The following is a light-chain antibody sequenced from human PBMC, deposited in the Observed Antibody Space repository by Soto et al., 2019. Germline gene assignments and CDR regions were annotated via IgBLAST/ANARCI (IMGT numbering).Light chain of an antibody. CDR1: QSVSSNY. J-gene: IGKJ1*01. Sequence: EIVLTQSPGTLSLSPGERATLSCRASQSVSSNYLAWFQRKFGQAPRLLIYGASSRATGIPDRLSGSGSGKDFTLTISRLEPEDFAVYYCQQYGSSLPWTFGQGTKVEIK. CDR2: GAS. CDR3: QQYGSSLPWT. V-gene: IGKV3-20*01.